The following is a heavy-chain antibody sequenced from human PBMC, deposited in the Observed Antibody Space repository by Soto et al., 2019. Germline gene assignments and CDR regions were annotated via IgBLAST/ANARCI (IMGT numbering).Heavy chain of an antibody. Sequence: EVQLVESGGALVQPGGSLRLSCAASGFTFSSYDMHWVRQATGKDLEWVSGIGTAGDTYYPGSVKGRFTISRENAKNSLYLQMNSLRAGDTAVYYCARGKSWGSGWYFDLWGRGTLVTVSS. J-gene: IGHJ2*01. D-gene: IGHD7-27*01. V-gene: IGHV3-13*04. CDR2: IGTAGDT. CDR3: ARGKSWGSGWYFDL. CDR1: GFTFSSYD.